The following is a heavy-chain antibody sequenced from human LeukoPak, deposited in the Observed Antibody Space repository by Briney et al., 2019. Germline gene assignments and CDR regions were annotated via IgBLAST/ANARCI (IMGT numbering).Heavy chain of an antibody. J-gene: IGHJ4*02. CDR2: ISSDVSNR. Sequence: PGRSLRLSCAASGFIFRNYAMHWVRQTPGKGLEWVTVISSDVSNRYYADSVKGRFTISRDNSKNTLYLQMNSLRAEDTAVYYCTRTAGDSSGYYHDYWGQGTLVTVST. CDR3: TRTAGDSSGYYHDY. D-gene: IGHD3-22*01. V-gene: IGHV3-30-3*01. CDR1: GFIFRNYA.